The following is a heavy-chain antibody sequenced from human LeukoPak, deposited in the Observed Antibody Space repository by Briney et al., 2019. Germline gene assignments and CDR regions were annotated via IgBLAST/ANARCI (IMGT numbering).Heavy chain of an antibody. V-gene: IGHV3-7*01. CDR2: IKQDGSQR. J-gene: IGHJ4*02. Sequence: GGSLRLSCTASGFTFSDYWMTWVRQAPGKGPEWVANIKQDGSQRYYVDSVRGRFTISRDHAKNSLFLQMNGLRAEDTAVYYCARRGGSSSRRSPIDYWGQGTLVTVSS. CDR1: GFTFSDYW. D-gene: IGHD6-6*01. CDR3: ARRGGSSSRRSPIDY.